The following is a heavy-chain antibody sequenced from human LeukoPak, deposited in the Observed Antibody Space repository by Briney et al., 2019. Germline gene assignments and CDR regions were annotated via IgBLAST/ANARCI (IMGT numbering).Heavy chain of an antibody. CDR1: EFTFSSYG. CDR2: ISGSGGST. CDR3: AREPNGDYIGTFDM. Sequence: PGGSLRLSCAASEFTFSSYGMSWVRQAPGKGLEWVSSISGSGGSTQYADSVQGRFAISRDNSKNTLYLQMNSLRAEDTAVYFCAREPNGDYIGTFDMWGRGTMVSVSS. V-gene: IGHV3-23*01. J-gene: IGHJ3*02. D-gene: IGHD4-17*01.